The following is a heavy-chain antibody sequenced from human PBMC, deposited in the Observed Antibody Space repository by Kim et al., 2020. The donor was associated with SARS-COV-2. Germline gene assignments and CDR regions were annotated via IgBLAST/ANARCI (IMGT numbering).Heavy chain of an antibody. J-gene: IGHJ5*02. V-gene: IGHV4-59*01. CDR1: GGSISSYY. CDR2: IYYSGST. CDR3: ARGELYYYDSSGYYYNGWFDP. D-gene: IGHD3-22*01. Sequence: SETLSLTCTVSGGSISSYYWSWIRQPPGKGLEWFGYIYYSGSTNYNPSLKSRVTISVDTSKNQFSLKLSSVTAADTAVYYCARGELYYYDSSGYYYNGWFDPWGQGTLVTVSS.